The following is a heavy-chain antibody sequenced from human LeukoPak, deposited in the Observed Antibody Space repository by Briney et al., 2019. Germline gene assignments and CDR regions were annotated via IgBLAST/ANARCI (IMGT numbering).Heavy chain of an antibody. CDR2: ITPIFRTA. CDR3: ARTVTGATFDY. D-gene: IGHD4-17*01. CDR1: GGAFNTYA. V-gene: IGHV1-69*05. J-gene: IGHJ4*02. Sequence: SVKVSCKASGGAFNTYAISWVRQAPGQGLEWMGGITPIFRTANYAQRFQGRVTITTDESTSTAYMELSRLRSDDTAVYYCARTVTGATFDYWGQGTLVTVSS.